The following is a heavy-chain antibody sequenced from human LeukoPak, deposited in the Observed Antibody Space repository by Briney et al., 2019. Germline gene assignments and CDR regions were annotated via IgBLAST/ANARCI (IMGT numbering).Heavy chain of an antibody. J-gene: IGHJ5*02. CDR2: INHSGST. CDR1: GYSISSGYY. Sequence: SETLSLTCTVSGYSISSGYYWGWIRQPPGKGLEWIGEINHSGSTNYNPSLKSRVTISVDTSKNQFSLKLSSVTAADTAVYYCARAASIAVADSWGQGTLVTVSS. V-gene: IGHV4-38-2*02. CDR3: ARAASIAVADS. D-gene: IGHD6-19*01.